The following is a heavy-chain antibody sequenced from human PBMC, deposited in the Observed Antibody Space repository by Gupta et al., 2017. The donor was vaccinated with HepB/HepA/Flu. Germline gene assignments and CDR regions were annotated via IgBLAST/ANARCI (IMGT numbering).Heavy chain of an antibody. V-gene: IGHV3-7*01. CDR2: IKQDGSEK. Sequence: EVQLVESGGGLVQPGGSLRLSCAASGFTFSSYWMSWVRQAPGKGLEWVANIKQDGSEKYYVDSVKGRFTISRDNAKNSLYLQMNSLRAEDTAVYYCARETTYYDFWSGYSGNYFDYWGQGTLVTVSS. CDR3: ARETTYYDFWSGYSGNYFDY. J-gene: IGHJ4*02. CDR1: GFTFSSYW. D-gene: IGHD3-3*01.